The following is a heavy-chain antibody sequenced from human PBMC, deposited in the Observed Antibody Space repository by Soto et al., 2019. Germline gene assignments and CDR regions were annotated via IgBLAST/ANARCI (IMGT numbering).Heavy chain of an antibody. CDR1: GVSIISADSY. D-gene: IGHD3-9*01. J-gene: IGHJ4*02. Sequence: TLSLTCAVSGVSIISADSYCFWIRKHPGKGLEWIGYIAYSGDTYYNPSLRSRVTISADTSENKFSLTLKSVTAADTAVYFCTRDFERSAIGPWGQGTSVNVSS. V-gene: IGHV4-31*11. CDR3: TRDFERSAIGP. CDR2: IAYSGDT.